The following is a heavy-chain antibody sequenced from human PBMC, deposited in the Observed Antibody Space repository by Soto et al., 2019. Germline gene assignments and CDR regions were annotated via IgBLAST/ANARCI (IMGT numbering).Heavy chain of an antibody. D-gene: IGHD6-13*01. J-gene: IGHJ3*02. V-gene: IGHV3-30-3*01. CDR1: GFTFSSYA. CDR2: ISYDGSNK. Sequence: GGSLRLSCAASGFTFSSYAMHWVRQAPGKGLEWVAVISYDGSNKYYADSVKGRFTISRDNSKNTLYLQMNSLRAEDTAVYYCARGGRRAAAAGTMSFAFDIWGQGTMVTVSS. CDR3: ARGGRRAAAAGTMSFAFDI.